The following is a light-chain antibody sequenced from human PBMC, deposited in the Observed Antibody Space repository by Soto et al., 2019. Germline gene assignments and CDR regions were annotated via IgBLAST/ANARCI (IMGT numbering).Light chain of an antibody. CDR1: SSDVGAYNY. V-gene: IGLV2-14*01. J-gene: IGLJ1*01. CDR2: DVN. CDR3: SSYTYSSTHV. Sequence: QSALTQPASVSGSPGQSITISCTGTSSDVGAYNYVSWYQQHPGKAPKLMIYDVNNRPSGVSNRFSGSKSGNTASLTISGLQAEDEGDYYCSSYTYSSTHVFGTGTKLTVL.